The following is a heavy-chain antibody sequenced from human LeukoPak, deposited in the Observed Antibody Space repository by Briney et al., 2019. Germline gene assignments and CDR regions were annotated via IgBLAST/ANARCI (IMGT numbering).Heavy chain of an antibody. CDR3: ARSLGGYCSGGSCLPLGWFDP. V-gene: IGHV3-30-3*01. CDR2: ISYDGSNK. D-gene: IGHD2-15*01. CDR1: GFTFSSYA. Sequence: GGSLRLSCAASGFTFSSYAMHWVRQAPGKGLEWVAVISYDGSNKYYADSVKGRFTISRDNSKNTLYLQMNSLRAEDTAVYYCARSLGGYCSGGSCLPLGWFDPWGQGTLVTVSS. J-gene: IGHJ5*02.